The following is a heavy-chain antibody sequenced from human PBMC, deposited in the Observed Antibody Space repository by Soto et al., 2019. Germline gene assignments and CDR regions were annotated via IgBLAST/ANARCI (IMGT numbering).Heavy chain of an antibody. J-gene: IGHJ4*02. CDR3: ARLEGLATISYYFDF. CDR2: IYYIGNT. CDR1: GGSISTRSSY. D-gene: IGHD3-9*01. V-gene: IGHV4-39*01. Sequence: SETLSLTCTVSGGSISTRSSYWGWIRQPPGKGLEWIGSIYYIGNTYYNPSLKSRVAISIDTSKSRFSLKLNSVTAADSAVYFCARLEGLATISYYFDFWGPGALVTVSS.